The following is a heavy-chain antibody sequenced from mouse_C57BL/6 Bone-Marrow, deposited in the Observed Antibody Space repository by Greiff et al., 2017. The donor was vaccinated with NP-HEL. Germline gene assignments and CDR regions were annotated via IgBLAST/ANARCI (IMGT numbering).Heavy chain of an antibody. CDR2: IYPGDGDT. V-gene: IGHV1-80*01. J-gene: IGHJ2*01. CDR1: GYAFSSYW. Sequence: QVQLQQSGAELVKPGASVKISCKASGYAFSSYWMNWVKQRPGKGLEWIGQIYPGDGDTNYNGKFKGKATLSADKSSSTAYMQLSSLTSEDSAVYFCARRGVRYYCDYWGQGTTLTVSS. CDR3: ARRGVRYYCDY. D-gene: IGHD3-2*02.